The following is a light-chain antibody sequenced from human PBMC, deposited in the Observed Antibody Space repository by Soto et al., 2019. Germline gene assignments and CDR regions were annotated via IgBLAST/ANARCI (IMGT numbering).Light chain of an antibody. CDR2: DVN. CDR3: TSCTTSTTMI. J-gene: IGLJ2*01. V-gene: IGLV2-14*03. CDR1: SSDIGAYNC. Sequence: QSALTQPASVSGSPGQSITISCTGTSSDIGAYNCVSWYQQHPGKAPKLMLYDVNIRPSGVSNRFSGSKSGNTASLTISGLQAEDEADYYCTSCTTSTTMIFGGGTKVTVL.